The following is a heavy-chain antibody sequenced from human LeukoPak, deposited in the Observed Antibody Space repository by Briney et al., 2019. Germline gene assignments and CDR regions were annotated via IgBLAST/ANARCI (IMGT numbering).Heavy chain of an antibody. CDR2: ISTSSNTI. V-gene: IGHV3-48*02. CDR1: GFSFSSYG. CDR3: ARDRAVANIGQMSPFDS. Sequence: GGSRTLACPAFGFSFSSYGLNWVRQAPGRGPEWLSYISTSSNTIYYAESVKGRFSIDRQDAENSLYLQMNSLRDEDTAVYYCARDRAVANIGQMSPFDSCGQGTLVTVSS. D-gene: IGHD6-19*01. J-gene: IGHJ4*02.